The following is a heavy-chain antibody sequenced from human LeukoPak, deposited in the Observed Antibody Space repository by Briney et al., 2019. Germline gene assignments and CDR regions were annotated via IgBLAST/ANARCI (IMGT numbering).Heavy chain of an antibody. V-gene: IGHV4-59*01. CDR3: ARSLLRYHFGVDY. CDR2: IYYSGST. CDR1: GGSISSYY. J-gene: IGHJ4*02. D-gene: IGHD3-9*01. Sequence: RTSETLSLTCTVSGGSISSYYWSWIRQPPGKGLEWIGYIYYSGSTNYNPSLKSRVTISVDTSKNQFSLKLSSVTAADTAVYYCARSLLRYHFGVDYWGQGTLVTVSS.